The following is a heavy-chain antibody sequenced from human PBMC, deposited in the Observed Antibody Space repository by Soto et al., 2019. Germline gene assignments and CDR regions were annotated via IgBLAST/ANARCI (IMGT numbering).Heavy chain of an antibody. Sequence: EVQLVESGGGLVQPGGSLRLSCAASGFTFDHYAMHWVRQAPGKGLEWVGGISWNSNSIGYMDSVKGRFTISRDSAKNSLYLQMNSLRIEDTALYFCAKGSGGGTIFGVALDLWGQGALVTVSS. CDR2: ISWNSNSI. CDR1: GFTFDHYA. V-gene: IGHV3-9*01. D-gene: IGHD3-3*01. CDR3: AKGSGGGTIFGVALDL. J-gene: IGHJ5*02.